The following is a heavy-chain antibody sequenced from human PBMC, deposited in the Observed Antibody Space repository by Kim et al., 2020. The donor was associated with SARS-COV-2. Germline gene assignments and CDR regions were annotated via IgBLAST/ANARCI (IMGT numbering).Heavy chain of an antibody. CDR2: ISWNSGSI. Sequence: GGSLRLSCAASGFTFDDYAMHWVRQAPGKGLEWVSGISWNSGSIGYADSVKGRFTISRDNAKNSLYLQMNSLRAEDTALYYCAKDMGDFWTPGEFDYWGQGTLVTVSS. V-gene: IGHV3-9*01. D-gene: IGHD3-3*01. J-gene: IGHJ4*02. CDR3: AKDMGDFWTPGEFDY. CDR1: GFTFDDYA.